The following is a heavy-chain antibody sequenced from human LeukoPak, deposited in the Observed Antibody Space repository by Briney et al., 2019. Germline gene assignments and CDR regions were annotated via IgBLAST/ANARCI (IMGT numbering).Heavy chain of an antibody. D-gene: IGHD2-21*01. CDR1: GFTFSDYY. J-gene: IGHJ3*02. CDR3: ARRHIVVVDAFDI. Sequence: GGSLRLSCAASGFTFSDYYMSWIRQAPGKGLEWVSYISGSGSTMYYAGSVKGRFTISRDNAKNSLYLQMNSLRAEDTAVYYCARRHIVVVDAFDIWGQGTMVTVSS. V-gene: IGHV3-11*01. CDR2: ISGSGSTM.